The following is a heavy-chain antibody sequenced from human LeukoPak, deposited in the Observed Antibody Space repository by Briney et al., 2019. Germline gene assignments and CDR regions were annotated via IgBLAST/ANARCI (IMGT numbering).Heavy chain of an antibody. J-gene: IGHJ4*02. D-gene: IGHD1-26*01. CDR3: ARENSGSYRKFDY. V-gene: IGHV4-4*07. CDR1: GGSISSYY. Sequence: SETLSLTCTVSGGSISSYYWSWIRQPAGKGLEWIARIYTSGSTNYNASLKSRVSMSVDTSKNQFSLKLSSVTAADTAVFYCARENSGSYRKFDYWGQGTLVTVSS. CDR2: IYTSGST.